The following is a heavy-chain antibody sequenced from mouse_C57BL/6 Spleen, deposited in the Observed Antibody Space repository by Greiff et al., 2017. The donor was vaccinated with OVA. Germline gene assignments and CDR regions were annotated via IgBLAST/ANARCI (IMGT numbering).Heavy chain of an antibody. Sequence: VQLKQSGPELVKPGASVKISCKASGYSFTGYYMNWVKQSPEKSLEWIGEINPSTGGTTYNQKFKAKATLTVDKSSSTAYMQLKSLTSEDSAVYYCARRVYDGYYYYFDYWGQGTTLTVSS. V-gene: IGHV1-42*01. D-gene: IGHD2-3*01. J-gene: IGHJ2*01. CDR3: ARRVYDGYYYYFDY. CDR1: GYSFTGYY. CDR2: INPSTGGT.